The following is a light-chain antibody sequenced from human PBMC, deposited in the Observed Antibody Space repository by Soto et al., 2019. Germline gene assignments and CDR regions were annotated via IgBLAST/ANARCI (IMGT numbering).Light chain of an antibody. Sequence: EIVMTQSPVTLSSSPVESATLSCMASQSVSSSYLAWYQQKPGQAPRLLIYGASSRATGIPDRFSGSGSGTDFTLTISRLEPEDFAVYYCQKYGSSPWTFGQGTKVDIK. J-gene: IGKJ1*01. V-gene: IGKV3-20*01. CDR2: GAS. CDR1: QSVSSSY. CDR3: QKYGSSPWT.